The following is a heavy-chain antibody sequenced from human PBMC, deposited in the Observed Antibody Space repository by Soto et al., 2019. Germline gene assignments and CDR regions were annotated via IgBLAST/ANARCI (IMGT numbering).Heavy chain of an antibody. Sequence: GGSLRLSCAASGFTFSSYGMHWVRQAPGKGLEWVAVIWYDGSNKYYADSVKGRFTISRDNSKNTLYLQMNSLRAEDTAVYYCARSPSSGSYYYYYMDVWGKGTTVTVSS. V-gene: IGHV3-33*01. D-gene: IGHD1-26*01. CDR3: ARSPSSGSYYYYYMDV. CDR1: GFTFSSYG. CDR2: IWYDGSNK. J-gene: IGHJ6*03.